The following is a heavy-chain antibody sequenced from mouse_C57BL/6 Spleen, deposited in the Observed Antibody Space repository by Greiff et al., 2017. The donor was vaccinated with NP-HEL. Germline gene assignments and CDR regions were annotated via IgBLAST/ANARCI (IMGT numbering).Heavy chain of an antibody. CDR3: ARTPLYDYKGWFAY. CDR1: GYAFSSYW. Sequence: QVQLQQSGAELVKPGASVKISCKASGYAFSSYWMNWVKQRPGKGLEWIGQIYPGDGDTNYNGKFKGKATLTADKSSSTAYMQLSSLTSEDSAVYFCARTPLYDYKGWFAYWGQGTLVTVSA. V-gene: IGHV1-80*01. CDR2: IYPGDGDT. J-gene: IGHJ3*01. D-gene: IGHD2-4*01.